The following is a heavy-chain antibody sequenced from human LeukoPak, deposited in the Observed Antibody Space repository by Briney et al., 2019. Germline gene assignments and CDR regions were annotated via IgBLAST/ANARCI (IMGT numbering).Heavy chain of an antibody. CDR2: ISYDGSNK. CDR1: GFTLSSYA. CDR3: ARVRRPIGSSDGFDI. V-gene: IGHV3-30*04. Sequence: GGSLRLSCAVSGFTLSSYAMHWVRQAPGKGLEWVAVISYDGSNKYYADSVKGRFTISRDNSKNTLSLQMNSLRAEDTAVYYCARVRRPIGSSDGFDIWGQGTMVTVSS. J-gene: IGHJ3*02. D-gene: IGHD1-26*01.